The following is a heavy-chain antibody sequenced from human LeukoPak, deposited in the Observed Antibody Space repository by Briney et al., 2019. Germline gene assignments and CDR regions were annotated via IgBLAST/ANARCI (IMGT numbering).Heavy chain of an antibody. Sequence: GGSLRLSCAASGFTFSTYEMNWVRQAPGKGLEWVSYISSSGSTIYYADSVKGRFTISRDNAKNSLYLQMNSLRAEDTAVYYCARTKYSGSYGGYFDYWGQGTLVTVSS. V-gene: IGHV3-48*03. CDR1: GFTFSTYE. CDR2: ISSSGSTI. J-gene: IGHJ4*02. CDR3: ARTKYSGSYGGYFDY. D-gene: IGHD1-26*01.